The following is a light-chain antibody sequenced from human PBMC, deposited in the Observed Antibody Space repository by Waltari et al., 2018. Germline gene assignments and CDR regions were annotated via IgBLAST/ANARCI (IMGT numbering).Light chain of an antibody. V-gene: IGLV1-44*01. CDR2: NNN. J-gene: IGLJ1*01. CDR1: SSNVGSNT. CDR3: EAWDGGQIGHYV. Sequence: QSVLTQPPSASGTPGQRVTISCSGSSSNVGSNTVNWYQQLPGTAPKRLIYNNNRRPSGVSDLFSAYKAGTSASLAISGLQSEDQADYHCEAWDGGQIGHYVFGTGTKVTVL.